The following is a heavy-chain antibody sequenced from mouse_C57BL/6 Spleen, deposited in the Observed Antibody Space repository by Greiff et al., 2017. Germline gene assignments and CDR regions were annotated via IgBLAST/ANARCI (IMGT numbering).Heavy chain of an antibody. CDR2: ISSGSSTL. CDR1: GFTFSDYG. J-gene: IGHJ1*03. Sequence: EVMLVESGGGLVKPGGSLKLSCAASGFTFSDYGMHWVRQAPEKGLEWVAYISSGSSTLYYADTVKGRFTISRDNAKNTLFLQLTSLRSEDTAMYYCARQGIYYDYDWYVDVWGTGTTVTVSS. V-gene: IGHV5-17*01. D-gene: IGHD2-4*01. CDR3: ARQGIYYDYDWYVDV.